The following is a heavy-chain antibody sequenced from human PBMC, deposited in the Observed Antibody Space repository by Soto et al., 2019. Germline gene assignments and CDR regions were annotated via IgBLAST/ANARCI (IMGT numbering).Heavy chain of an antibody. Sequence: QVQLVQSGAEVKKPGASVKVSCKASGYTFTSYGISWVRQAPGQGLEWMGWISAYNGNTNYAQKLQGRVTMTTDTSTRTAYMELRSLRSDETAVYYCARVYYDILTGYSAEFDYWGQGTLVTVSS. CDR3: ARVYYDILTGYSAEFDY. CDR1: GYTFTSYG. D-gene: IGHD3-9*01. CDR2: ISAYNGNT. J-gene: IGHJ4*02. V-gene: IGHV1-18*01.